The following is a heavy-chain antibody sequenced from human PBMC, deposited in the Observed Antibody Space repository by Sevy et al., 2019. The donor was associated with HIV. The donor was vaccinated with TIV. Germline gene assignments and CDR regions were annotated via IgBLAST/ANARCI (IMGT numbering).Heavy chain of an antibody. D-gene: IGHD3-3*01. CDR1: GGSISSGGYY. J-gene: IGHJ6*02. Sequence: SETLSLTCTVSGGSISSGGYYWSWIRQHPGKGLEWIGYIYYSGSTYYNPSLKSRVTISVDTSKNQFSLKLSSVTVADTAVYYCARVTIFGEMDVWGQGTTVTVSS. CDR2: IYYSGST. CDR3: ARVTIFGEMDV. V-gene: IGHV4-31*03.